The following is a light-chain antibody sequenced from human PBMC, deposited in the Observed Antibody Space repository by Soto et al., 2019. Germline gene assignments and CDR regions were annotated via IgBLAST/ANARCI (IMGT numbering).Light chain of an antibody. J-gene: IGKJ1*01. V-gene: IGKV3-20*01. CDR1: QSVSSNY. CDR2: GAS. Sequence: VLTQSPGTLSLSPGERATLSCRASQSVSSNYLAWYQQKPGQARRLLIFGASTRATGIPDRFSGSGSETDFTLTISRLEPEDFAVYHCQQYGDSPPTVGQGTNVDSK. CDR3: QQYGDSPPT.